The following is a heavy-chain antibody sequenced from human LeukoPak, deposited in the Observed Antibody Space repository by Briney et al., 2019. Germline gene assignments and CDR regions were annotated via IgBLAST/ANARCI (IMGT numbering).Heavy chain of an antibody. J-gene: IGHJ4*02. CDR3: ASQYSSGWWGSIDY. CDR1: GGSISSSSYY. CDR2: IYYSGST. D-gene: IGHD6-19*01. V-gene: IGHV4-39*01. Sequence: SETLSLTCTVSGGSISSSSYYWGWFRQPPGKGLEWIGSIYYSGSTYYNPSLKSRVTISVDTSKNQFSLKLSSVTAADTAVYYCASQYSSGWWGSIDYWGQGTLVTVSS.